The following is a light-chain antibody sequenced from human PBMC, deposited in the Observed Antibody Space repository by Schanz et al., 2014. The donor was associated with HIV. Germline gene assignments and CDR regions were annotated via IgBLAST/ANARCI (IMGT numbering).Light chain of an antibody. CDR2: DAS. Sequence: EIVLTQSPATLSLSPGERATLSCRASQSVSDNYLAWYQQRPGQAPRLLIYDASSRATGIPDRFSGSGSVTDFTLTIIRLEPADFAVYYCQQYGSPPWTFGQGTKVEV. V-gene: IGKV3-20*01. CDR3: QQYGSPPWT. CDR1: QSVSDNY. J-gene: IGKJ1*01.